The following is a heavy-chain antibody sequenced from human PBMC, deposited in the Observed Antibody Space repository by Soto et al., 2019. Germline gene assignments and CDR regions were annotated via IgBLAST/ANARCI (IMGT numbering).Heavy chain of an antibody. CDR1: GLTFSNYE. Sequence: GGSLRLSCAASGLTFSNYEMNWVRQAPGKGLEWVSYIGRGGTTTYYADSLKGRFTIPRDNAKNSLYLQMNSLRAEDTAVYYCATRSGGGGAFDFWGQGTMATVSS. J-gene: IGHJ3*01. CDR2: IGRGGTTT. D-gene: IGHD3-10*01. V-gene: IGHV3-48*03. CDR3: ATRSGGGGAFDF.